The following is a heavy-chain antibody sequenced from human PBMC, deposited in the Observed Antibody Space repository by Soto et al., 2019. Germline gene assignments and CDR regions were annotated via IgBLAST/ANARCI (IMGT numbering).Heavy chain of an antibody. Sequence: GASVKVSCKASGYTFTNYYIHWVRQAPGQGLEWMAIINPSGGSTNYAQKFQGRVTLARDTFTNTVYMELSSLRSEDTAIYYCARGLAARDYWGQGTLVTVSS. CDR2: INPSGGST. V-gene: IGHV1-46*01. CDR1: GYTFTNYY. CDR3: ARGLAARDY. D-gene: IGHD6-13*01. J-gene: IGHJ4*02.